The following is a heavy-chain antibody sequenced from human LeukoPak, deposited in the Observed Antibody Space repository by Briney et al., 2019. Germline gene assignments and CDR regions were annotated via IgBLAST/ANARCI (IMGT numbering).Heavy chain of an antibody. Sequence: GGSLRLSCAASGFTFASFGMRWVRQAPGKGLEWVSAVRFDGNNKYYADAVRGRFTISRDNSKNTLYLQIDRLRREDASLYYCAKVRLLVRSWDDVLESRGEGTMVTVSS. CDR2: VRFDGNNK. D-gene: IGHD6-13*01. V-gene: IGHV3-30*02. J-gene: IGHJ3*02. CDR1: GFTFASFG. CDR3: AKVRLLVRSWDDVLES.